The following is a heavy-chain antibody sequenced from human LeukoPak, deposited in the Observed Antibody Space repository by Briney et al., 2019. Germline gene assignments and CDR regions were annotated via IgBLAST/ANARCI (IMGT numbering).Heavy chain of an antibody. J-gene: IGHJ5*02. Sequence: GASVKVSCKASGYTFTSYDINWVRQATGQGLEWMGWMNPNSGNTGYAQKLQGRVTMTTDTSTSTAYMELRSLRSDDTAVYYCARGDCGGDCYSGYDWFDPWGQGTLVTVSS. D-gene: IGHD2-21*01. CDR2: MNPNSGNT. V-gene: IGHV1-8*01. CDR1: GYTFTSYD. CDR3: ARGDCGGDCYSGYDWFDP.